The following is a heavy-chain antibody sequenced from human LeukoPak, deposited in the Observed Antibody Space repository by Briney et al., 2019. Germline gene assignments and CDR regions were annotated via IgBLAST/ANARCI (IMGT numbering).Heavy chain of an antibody. J-gene: IGHJ3*02. Sequence: GESLKISCKASGYSFTSYLIAWVRQMPGKGLEWMGIIQPGDSSARYSPSFQGQVTVSADKSISTAYLQWSSLKASDTAMYYCARPRVLRYFDWFNDAFDIWGQGTMVTVSS. CDR2: IQPGDSSA. CDR3: ARPRVLRYFDWFNDAFDI. V-gene: IGHV5-51*01. CDR1: GYSFTSYL. D-gene: IGHD3-9*01.